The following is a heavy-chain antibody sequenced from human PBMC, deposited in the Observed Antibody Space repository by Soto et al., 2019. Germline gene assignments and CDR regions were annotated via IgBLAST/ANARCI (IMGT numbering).Heavy chain of an antibody. V-gene: IGHV3-23*01. Sequence: GGSLRLSCAASGFTFSSYAMTWVRQAPGKGLDWVSAISGNSGSTNYADSVKGRFTISRDNSKSTLYLQMNSLRAEDTAVYYCAKRPYYYGSGSNYWYMDVWGKGTTVTVSS. D-gene: IGHD3-10*01. J-gene: IGHJ6*03. CDR3: AKRPYYYGSGSNYWYMDV. CDR1: GFTFSSYA. CDR2: ISGNSGST.